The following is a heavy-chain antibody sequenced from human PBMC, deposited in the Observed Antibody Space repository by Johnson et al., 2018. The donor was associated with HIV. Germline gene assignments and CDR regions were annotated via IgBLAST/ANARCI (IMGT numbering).Heavy chain of an antibody. D-gene: IGHD5-18*01. CDR3: ASLPGGYSRDAFDV. J-gene: IGHJ3*01. CDR2: ISYDGNSK. Sequence: QVQLVESGGGVVRPGGSLRLSCAASGFTFDDFAMSWVRQAPGKGLEWVAFISYDGNSKYFADSVKGRFTISRDNSKNTLYLQMKSLIPGDKAVYYCASLPGGYSRDAFDVWGQGTMVTVSS. V-gene: IGHV3-30*04. CDR1: GFTFDDFA.